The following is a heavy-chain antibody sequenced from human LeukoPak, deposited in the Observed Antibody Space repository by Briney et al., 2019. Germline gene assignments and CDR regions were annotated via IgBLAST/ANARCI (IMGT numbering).Heavy chain of an antibody. CDR2: ISDSGGDT. V-gene: IGHV3-23*01. CDR1: GFTFSNYA. CDR3: AREGRPYYYGMDV. Sequence: GGSLRLSCAASGFTFSNYAMTWVRQAPGKGLEWVSAISDSGGDTNYADSVKGRFTISRDNSKNSLYLQMNSLRAEDTAVYYCAREGRPYYYGMDVWGQGTTVTVSS. J-gene: IGHJ6*02.